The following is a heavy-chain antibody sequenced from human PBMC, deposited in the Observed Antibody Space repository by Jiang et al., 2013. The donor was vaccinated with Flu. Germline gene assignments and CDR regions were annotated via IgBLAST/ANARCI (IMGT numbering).Heavy chain of an antibody. Sequence: NHSGSTNYNPSLKSRVTISVDTSKNQFSLKLSSVTAADTAVYYCARGRHYYGSGSYYTPGRAFDIWGPRDNGHRLF. CDR2: NHSGST. CDR3: ARGRHYYGSGSYYTPGRAFDI. D-gene: IGHD3-10*01. J-gene: IGHJ3*02. V-gene: IGHV4-34*01.